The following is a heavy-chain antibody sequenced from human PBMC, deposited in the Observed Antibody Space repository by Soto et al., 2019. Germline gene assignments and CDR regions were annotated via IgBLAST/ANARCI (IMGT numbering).Heavy chain of an antibody. CDR1: GFTFSSYA. J-gene: IGHJ2*01. CDR2: LYSGGTA. CDR3: ARARSSTMIVVTNHWYFDL. V-gene: IGHV3-53*01. Sequence: GGSLSLSCAASGFTFSSYAMSWVRQAPGKGLEWVSLLYSGGTAYYADSVRGRFTISRDNSKNTLYLQMNSLRVEDTAVYFCARARSSTMIVVTNHWYFDLWGRGTLVTVSS. D-gene: IGHD3-22*01.